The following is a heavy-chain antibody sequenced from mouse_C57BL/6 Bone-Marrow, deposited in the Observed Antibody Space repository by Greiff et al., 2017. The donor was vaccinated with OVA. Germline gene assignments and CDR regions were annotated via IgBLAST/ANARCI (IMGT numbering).Heavy chain of an antibody. J-gene: IGHJ1*03. Sequence: VQLQQSGPGLVAPSQSLSITCTVSGFSLTSYSISWVRQPPGQGLEWLGVIWTGGGPNYNSALKSRLSISKDNSKSQVFLKMNSLQTDDTARYYCARNEDYYGSSWYFDVWGTGTTVTVSS. CDR1: GFSLTSYS. V-gene: IGHV2-9-1*01. CDR2: IWTGGGP. CDR3: ARNEDYYGSSWYFDV. D-gene: IGHD1-1*01.